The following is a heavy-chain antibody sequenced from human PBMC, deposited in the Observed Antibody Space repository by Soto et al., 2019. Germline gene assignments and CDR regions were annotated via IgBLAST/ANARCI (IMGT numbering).Heavy chain of an antibody. Sequence: GGSLRLSCAASGFTFNNAWMSWVRPAPGKGLEWVGRIKSKTDGGTTDYAAPVKGRFTISRDDSKNTLYLQMNSLKTEDTAVYYCTTVLVYYYYYYMDVWGKGTTVTVSS. CDR3: TTVLVYYYYYYMDV. J-gene: IGHJ6*03. CDR2: IKSKTDGGTT. CDR1: GFTFNNAW. V-gene: IGHV3-15*01.